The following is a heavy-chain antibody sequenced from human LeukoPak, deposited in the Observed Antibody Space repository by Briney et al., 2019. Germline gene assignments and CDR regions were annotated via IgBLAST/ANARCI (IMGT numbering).Heavy chain of an antibody. CDR3: ARHDHGSGALFDY. CDR2: IYYSGST. CDR1: GGSISSYY. D-gene: IGHD2-15*01. V-gene: IGHV4-59*08. J-gene: IGHJ4*02. Sequence: KPSETLSLTCTVSGGSISSYYWSWIRQPPGKGLEWIGYIYYSGSTNYNPSLKSRVTISVDTSKNQFSLKLSSVTAADTAVYYCARHDHGSGALFDYWGQGTLVTVSS.